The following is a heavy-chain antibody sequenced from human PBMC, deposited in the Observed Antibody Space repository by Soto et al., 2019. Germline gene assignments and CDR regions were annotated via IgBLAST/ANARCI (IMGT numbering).Heavy chain of an antibody. CDR3: ARLRVGFGELLTY. Sequence: EVQLVQSGAEVKKPGESLRISCKGSGYSFTSYWISWVRQMPGKGLEWMGRIDPSDSYTNYSPSFQGHVTISADKSISTAYRQCRSLKASDNAMYYCARLRVGFGELLTYWGQGTLVNVSS. V-gene: IGHV5-10-1*01. CDR1: GYSFTSYW. D-gene: IGHD3-10*01. CDR2: IDPSDSYT. J-gene: IGHJ4*02.